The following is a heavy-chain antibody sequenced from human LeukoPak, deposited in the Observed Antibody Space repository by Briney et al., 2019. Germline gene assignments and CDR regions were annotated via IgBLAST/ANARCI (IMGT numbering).Heavy chain of an antibody. V-gene: IGHV3-30*03. D-gene: IGHD3-9*01. CDR2: ISYDGTKT. Sequence: GGSLRLSCEVAGFTLRSYVMHWVRQVPGKGLEWVARISYDGTKTYYGDSVRGRFTISRDNPKNTLHLQMNSLRAEDTAVYYCASEGSNNVLRYFEWPVDYWGQGTLVTVSS. J-gene: IGHJ4*02. CDR1: GFTLRSYV. CDR3: ASEGSNNVLRYFEWPVDY.